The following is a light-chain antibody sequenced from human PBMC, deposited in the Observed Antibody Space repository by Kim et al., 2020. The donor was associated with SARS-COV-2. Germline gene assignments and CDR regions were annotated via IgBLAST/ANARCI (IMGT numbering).Light chain of an antibody. Sequence: SYELTQPPSVSVSPGQTASITCSGDKLGDTYACWYQQKPGQSPVLVIYQDSKRPSGIPERFSGSNSGNTATLTIRGTQAMDEADYYCQAWDSSTVVFGGG. V-gene: IGLV3-1*01. CDR1: KLGDTY. J-gene: IGLJ2*01. CDR3: QAWDSSTVV. CDR2: QDS.